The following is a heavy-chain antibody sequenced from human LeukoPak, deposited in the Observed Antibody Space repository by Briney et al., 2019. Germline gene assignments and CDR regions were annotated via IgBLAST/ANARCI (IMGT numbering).Heavy chain of an antibody. D-gene: IGHD2-8*02. Sequence: PGGSLRLSCAASGFTFSSYAMSWVRQAPGKGLEWVSDISCSGGSTYYADSVKGRFTISRDNSKNTLYLQMSCVRAEETTVYYCAKSVLELFWGPLNWFDPWGEGALVTVSS. CDR3: AKSVLELFWGPLNWFDP. CDR1: GFTFSSYA. J-gene: IGHJ5*02. CDR2: ISCSGGST. V-gene: IGHV3-23*01.